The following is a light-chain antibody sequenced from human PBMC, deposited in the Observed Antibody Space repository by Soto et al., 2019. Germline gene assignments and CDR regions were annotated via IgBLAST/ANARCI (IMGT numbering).Light chain of an antibody. J-gene: IGKJ5*01. V-gene: IGKV3-15*01. Sequence: EIVMTQSPATLSVSPGERATLSCRASQSVGSNLAWYQQKPGQAPRLLIYGASNRATGLPPRFSGSGSGTEFTLTISSLQSEDFAVYYCQQRNVWPPITFGQGTRLEIK. CDR2: GAS. CDR1: QSVGSN. CDR3: QQRNVWPPIT.